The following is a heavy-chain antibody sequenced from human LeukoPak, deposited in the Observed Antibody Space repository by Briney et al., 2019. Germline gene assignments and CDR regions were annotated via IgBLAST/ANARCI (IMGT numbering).Heavy chain of an antibody. CDR1: GGSFSGYY. V-gene: IGHV4-34*01. J-gene: IGHJ4*02. D-gene: IGHD3-22*01. Sequence: SETLSLTCAVYGGSFSGYYWSWIRHPPGKGLEWIGEINHSGSTNYNPSLKSRVTISVDTSKNQFSLKMSSVTAADTAVYYCARGPPNGHDDSSGYYVPACFDYWGQGTLVTVSS. CDR2: INHSGST. CDR3: ARGPPNGHDDSSGYYVPACFDY.